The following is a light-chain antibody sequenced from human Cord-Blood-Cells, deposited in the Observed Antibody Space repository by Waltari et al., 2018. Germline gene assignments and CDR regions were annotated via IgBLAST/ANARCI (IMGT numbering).Light chain of an antibody. Sequence: QSALTQPASVSGSPGQSITISCTGTSSDVGSYNLFSWYQQHPGKAPNLMIYEGSTRPLGAPNRCSGSRSGSTASLTMSWLQAEDEADYYCCSYAGSVVFGGGTKLTVL. V-gene: IGLV2-23*01. CDR2: EGS. J-gene: IGLJ2*01. CDR1: SSDVGSYNL. CDR3: CSYAGSVV.